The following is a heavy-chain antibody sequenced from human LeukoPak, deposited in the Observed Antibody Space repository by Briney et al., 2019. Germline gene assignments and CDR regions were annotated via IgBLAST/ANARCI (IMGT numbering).Heavy chain of an antibody. V-gene: IGHV3-64*01. CDR1: GFTFSRYA. CDR2: ISSDGGSS. J-gene: IGHJ3*02. CDR3: ARARRADLRFGEAFRHTKAVRAFDI. D-gene: IGHD3-10*01. Sequence: PGGSLRVSCAAAGFTFSRYAMHWVRAAPGKGLEYVSAISSDGGSSYNANSVKGRFTISRDNSKNTLYLQMGSLRAEDMAVYYCARARRADLRFGEAFRHTKAVRAFDIWGQGTMVTVSS.